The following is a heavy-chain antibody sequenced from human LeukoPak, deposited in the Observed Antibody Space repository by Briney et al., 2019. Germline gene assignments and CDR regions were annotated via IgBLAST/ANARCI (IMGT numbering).Heavy chain of an antibody. D-gene: IGHD6-6*01. V-gene: IGHV1-69*05. CDR2: IIPIFGIA. CDR1: GGTFSSYA. CDR3: ARAGRQLHYYYYMDV. Sequence: GASVKVSCKASGGTFSSYAISWVRQAPGQGLEWMGGIIPIFGIANYAQKFQGRVTITTDESTSTAYMELSNLRSEDTAVYYCARAGRQLHYYYYMDVWGKGTTVTVSS. J-gene: IGHJ6*03.